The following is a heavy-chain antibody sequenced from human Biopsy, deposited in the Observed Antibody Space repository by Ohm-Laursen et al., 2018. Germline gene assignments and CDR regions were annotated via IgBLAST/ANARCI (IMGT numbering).Heavy chain of an antibody. J-gene: IGHJ5*02. Sequence: ASVKVSCNASGYTFTSYEINWVRQATGQGLEWMGWMNPDSSNTGYAQNFQGRVTMTRNTSISTAYMELSSLRSEDTAVYFCARADPPLFYYGSGSSNWFDPWGQGTLVTVSS. D-gene: IGHD3-10*01. V-gene: IGHV1-8*01. CDR1: GYTFTSYE. CDR2: MNPDSSNT. CDR3: ARADPPLFYYGSGSSNWFDP.